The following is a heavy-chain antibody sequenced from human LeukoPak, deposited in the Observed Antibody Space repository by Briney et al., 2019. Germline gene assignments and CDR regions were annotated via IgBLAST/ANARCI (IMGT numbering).Heavy chain of an antibody. CDR2: ISAYNGNT. CDR3: ARCKRWGSYKANDAFDI. V-gene: IGHV1-18*01. J-gene: IGHJ3*02. CDR1: GYTFTSYG. Sequence: ASVKVSCNASGYTFTSYGISWVRQAPGQGLEWMGGISAYNGNTNYAQKLQGRVTMTTDTSTSTAYMELRRLRSDDTAVYYCARCKRWGSYKANDAFDIWGQGTMVTVSS. D-gene: IGHD1-26*01.